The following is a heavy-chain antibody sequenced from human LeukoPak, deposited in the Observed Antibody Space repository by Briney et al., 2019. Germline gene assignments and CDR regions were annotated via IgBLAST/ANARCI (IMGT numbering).Heavy chain of an antibody. CDR3: ARVRHYGSGTFLWAPYFDI. CDR1: GYTFSDYY. Sequence: ASVKVSCKASGYTFSDYYFHWVRQAPGQGLEWMGWINPNTGGTNYAQKFLGRVTMTRDTSISTVYMELSRLRSDDTAVYYCARVRHYGSGTFLWAPYFDIWGQGTTVTVSS. V-gene: IGHV1-2*02. D-gene: IGHD3-10*01. CDR2: INPNTGGT. J-gene: IGHJ3*02.